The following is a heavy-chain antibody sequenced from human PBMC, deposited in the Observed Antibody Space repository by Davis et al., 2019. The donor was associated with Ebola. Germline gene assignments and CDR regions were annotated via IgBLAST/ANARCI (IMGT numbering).Heavy chain of an antibody. Sequence: SETLSLTCTVSGDSISSDYWSWIRQSPGKGLEWIGYIYYSGSTNYNPSLKTRVTISVDTSKNQFSLKLSSVTAADTAVYYCARGYDTTGYYYGMDVWGQGTTVTVSS. CDR1: GDSISSDY. CDR3: ARGYDTTGYYYGMDV. CDR2: IYYSGST. V-gene: IGHV4-59*12. D-gene: IGHD3-9*01. J-gene: IGHJ6*02.